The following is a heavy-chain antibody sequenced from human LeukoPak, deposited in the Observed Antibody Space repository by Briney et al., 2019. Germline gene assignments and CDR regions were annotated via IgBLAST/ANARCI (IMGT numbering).Heavy chain of an antibody. Sequence: ASVKVSCKAPGYTSTSYYMHWVRQAPGQGLEWMGIINPSGGSTSYAQKFQGRVTMTRDMSTSTVYMELSSLRSEDTAVYYCARERYYGSGSLDAFDIWGQGTMVTVSS. CDR1: GYTSTSYY. CDR3: ARERYYGSGSLDAFDI. J-gene: IGHJ3*02. CDR2: INPSGGST. D-gene: IGHD3-10*01. V-gene: IGHV1-46*01.